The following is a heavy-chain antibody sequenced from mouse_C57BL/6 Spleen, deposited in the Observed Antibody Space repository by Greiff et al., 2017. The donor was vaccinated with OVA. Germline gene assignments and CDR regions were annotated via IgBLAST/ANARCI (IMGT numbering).Heavy chain of an antibody. V-gene: IGHV1-80*01. D-gene: IGHD2-4*01. Sequence: VQLKESGAELVKPGASVKISCKASGYAFSSYWMNWVKQRPGKGLEWIGQIYPGDGDTNYNGKFKGKATLTADKSSSTAYMQLSSLTSEDSAVYFCARGDYDYSFAYWGQGTLVTVSA. J-gene: IGHJ3*01. CDR3: ARGDYDYSFAY. CDR1: GYAFSSYW. CDR2: IYPGDGDT.